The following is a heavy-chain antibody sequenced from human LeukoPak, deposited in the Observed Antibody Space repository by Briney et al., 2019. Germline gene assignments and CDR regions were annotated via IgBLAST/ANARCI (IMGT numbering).Heavy chain of an antibody. CDR2: ISAYNGNT. V-gene: IGHV1-18*01. D-gene: IGHD1-26*01. CDR3: ARDSGDQSPEDY. J-gene: IGHJ4*02. Sequence: GASVKVSCKASGYTFTSYGISWVRQAPGQGLEWMGWISAYNGNTNYAQKLQGRVTMTTDTSASTAYMELSSLRSEDTAVYYCARDSGDQSPEDYWGQGTLVTVSS. CDR1: GYTFTSYG.